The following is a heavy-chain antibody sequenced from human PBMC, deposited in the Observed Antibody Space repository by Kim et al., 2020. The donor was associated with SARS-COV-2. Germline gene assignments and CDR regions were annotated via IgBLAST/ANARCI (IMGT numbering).Heavy chain of an antibody. D-gene: IGHD4-17*01. J-gene: IGHJ4*01. CDR2: IYYSWST. V-gene: IGHV4-39*01. CDR3: AIQNLEMTTVTNFDY. CDR1: GGSISSSSYY. Sequence: SETLSLTCTVSGGSISSSSYYWGWIRQPPGKGLEWIGSIYYSWSTYYNPSLKSRVTISVDTSKNQFSLKLSSVTAADTAVYYCAIQNLEMTTVTNFDYWG.